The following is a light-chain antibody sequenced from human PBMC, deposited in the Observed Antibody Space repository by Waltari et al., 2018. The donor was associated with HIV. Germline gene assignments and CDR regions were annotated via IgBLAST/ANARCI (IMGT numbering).Light chain of an antibody. CDR2: DAS. CDR3: QQYEASPPMYT. CDR1: QTINSNY. Sequence: EPVLTQSPGTLSLSSGERATLSCRASQTINSNYLAWYQHKPGLPPRLLIYDASTRAAGIPDRFSGGGSVTDFTLTISRLEPEDFAIYFCQQYEASPPMYTFGQGTRLEV. J-gene: IGKJ2*01. V-gene: IGKV3-20*01.